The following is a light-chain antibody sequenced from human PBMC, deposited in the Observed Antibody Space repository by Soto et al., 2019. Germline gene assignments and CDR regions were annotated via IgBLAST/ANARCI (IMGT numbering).Light chain of an antibody. V-gene: IGLV2-23*01. J-gene: IGLJ1*01. Sequence: QSVLTQPASVSGSPGQSITISCTGSSSDVGSYNLVSWYLQVPGKAPRVLIYEGTKRPSGVSNRFSGSMSGNMASLTISGLQAEDEADYYCCSYAGSTTFVFGTGTKVTVL. CDR2: EGT. CDR3: CSYAGSTTFV. CDR1: SSDVGSYNL.